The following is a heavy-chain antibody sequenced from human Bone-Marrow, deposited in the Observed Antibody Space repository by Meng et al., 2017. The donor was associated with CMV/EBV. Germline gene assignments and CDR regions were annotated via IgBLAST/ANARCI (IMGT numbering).Heavy chain of an antibody. CDR3: ARAPLYSSGWPLDY. CDR1: GYTFTGYY. J-gene: IGHJ4*02. Sequence: ASVKVSCKASGYTFTGYYMHWVRQAPGQGLEWMGWINPNSGGTNYAQKFQGRVTMTRDTSISTAYMELSSLRSEDTAVYYCARAPLYSSGWPLDYCGQGTLVTASS. CDR2: INPNSGGT. D-gene: IGHD6-19*01. V-gene: IGHV1-2*02.